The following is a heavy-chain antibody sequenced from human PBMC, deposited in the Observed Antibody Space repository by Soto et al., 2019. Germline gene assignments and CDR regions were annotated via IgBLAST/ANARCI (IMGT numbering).Heavy chain of an antibody. D-gene: IGHD5-18*01. CDR1: GYSFTSYW. Sequence: PGESLKISCKGSGYSFTSYWISWVRQMPGKGLEWMGRIDPSDSYTNYSPSFQGHVTISADKSISTAYLQWSSLKASDTAMYYCARHLTSYGFAVGMDVWGQGTTVTVSS. V-gene: IGHV5-10-1*01. CDR3: ARHLTSYGFAVGMDV. J-gene: IGHJ6*02. CDR2: IDPSDSYT.